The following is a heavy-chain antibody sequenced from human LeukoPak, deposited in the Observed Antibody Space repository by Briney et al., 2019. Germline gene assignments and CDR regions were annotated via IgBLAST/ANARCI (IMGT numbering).Heavy chain of an antibody. CDR1: GGSISSYY. CDR3: ARTNPTVRGVIISPYYYYGMDV. J-gene: IGHJ6*02. Sequence: SETLSLTCAVSGGSISSYYWSWIRQPPGKGLEWIGYIYYSGSTNYNPSLKSRVTISVDTSKNQCSLKLSSVTAADTAVYYCARTNPTVRGVIISPYYYYGMDVWGQGTTVTVSS. CDR2: IYYSGST. V-gene: IGHV4-59*01. D-gene: IGHD3-10*01.